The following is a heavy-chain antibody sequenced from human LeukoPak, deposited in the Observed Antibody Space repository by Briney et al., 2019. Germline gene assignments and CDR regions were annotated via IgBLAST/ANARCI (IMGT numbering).Heavy chain of an antibody. CDR3: AHSLVSEGDSWFDP. Sequence: ESGPTLVKPPQTLTLTCTFSGVSLSTRGVGVGWIRQPPGTALEWLTLIYWDDDNRYSPSLKSRLTITKNTSKDQVVLTMTNMDPVDTATYYCAHSLVSEGDSWFDPWGQGTLVTVSS. V-gene: IGHV2-5*02. CDR1: GVSLSTRGVG. J-gene: IGHJ5*02. CDR2: IYWDDDN.